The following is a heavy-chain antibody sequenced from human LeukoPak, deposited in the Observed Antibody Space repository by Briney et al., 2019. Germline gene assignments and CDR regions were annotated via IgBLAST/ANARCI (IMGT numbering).Heavy chain of an antibody. CDR1: GYTFTSYW. Sequence: GESLKISCEGSGYTFTSYWIGWVRHLPGRGLEWMGIIYPGDSDTRHSPSFQGQVTISADESISTAYLQWSSLEASDTAMYYCAVGATLYYFDYWGQGTLVTVSS. J-gene: IGHJ4*02. CDR3: AVGATLYYFDY. CDR2: IYPGDSDT. D-gene: IGHD1-26*01. V-gene: IGHV5-51*01.